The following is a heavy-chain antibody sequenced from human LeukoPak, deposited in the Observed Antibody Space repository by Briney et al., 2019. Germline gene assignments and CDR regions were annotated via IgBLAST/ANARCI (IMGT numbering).Heavy chain of an antibody. D-gene: IGHD4-17*01. Sequence: GSLRLSCAASGFTFSSYEMNWVRQAPGKGLEWVSYISSSGSTIYYADSVKGRLTISRDNAKNSLYLQMNSLRAEDTAVYYCARDYQPTYGDYTPDAFDIWGQGTMVTVSS. CDR1: GFTFSSYE. V-gene: IGHV3-48*03. J-gene: IGHJ3*02. CDR3: ARDYQPTYGDYTPDAFDI. CDR2: ISSSGSTI.